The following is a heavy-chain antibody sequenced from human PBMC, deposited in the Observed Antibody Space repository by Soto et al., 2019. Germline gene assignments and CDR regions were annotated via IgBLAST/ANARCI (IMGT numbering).Heavy chain of an antibody. V-gene: IGHV3-21*01. J-gene: IGHJ3*02. CDR2: ISSSSSYI. D-gene: IGHD6-19*01. Sequence: GGSLRLSCAASGFTFSSYSMNWVRQAPGKGLEWVSSISSSSSYIYYADSVKGRFTPSRDNAKNSLYLQMNSLRAEDTAVYYCARTAVAGTYDAFDIWGQGTMVTVSS. CDR3: ARTAVAGTYDAFDI. CDR1: GFTFSSYS.